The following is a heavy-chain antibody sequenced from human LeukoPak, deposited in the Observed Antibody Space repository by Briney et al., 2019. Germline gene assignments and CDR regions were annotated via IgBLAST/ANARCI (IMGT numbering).Heavy chain of an antibody. J-gene: IGHJ6*02. Sequence: SETLSLTCAVYGGSFSGYYWSWIRQPPGKGLEWIGEINHSGSTNYNPSLKSRVTISVDTSKNQFSLKLSSVTAADTAVYYCARELRPYYYGMDVWGQGTTVTVSS. CDR2: INHSGST. CDR3: ARELRPYYYGMDV. D-gene: IGHD1-26*01. CDR1: GGSFSGYY. V-gene: IGHV4-34*01.